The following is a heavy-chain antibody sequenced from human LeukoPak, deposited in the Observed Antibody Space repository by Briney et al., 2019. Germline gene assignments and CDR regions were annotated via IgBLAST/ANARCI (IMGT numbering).Heavy chain of an antibody. CDR3: ARFFLVGGNDY. J-gene: IGHJ4*02. CDR1: GYTFTSYH. D-gene: IGHD1-26*01. V-gene: IGHV1-46*01. Sequence: GASVKVSCKASGYTFTSYHMHWVRQAPGQGLEWMGIINPSGGSTSYAQKFQGRVTMTRDMSTSTVYMELSSLRSEDTAVYYCARFFLVGGNDYWGQGTLVTVSS. CDR2: INPSGGST.